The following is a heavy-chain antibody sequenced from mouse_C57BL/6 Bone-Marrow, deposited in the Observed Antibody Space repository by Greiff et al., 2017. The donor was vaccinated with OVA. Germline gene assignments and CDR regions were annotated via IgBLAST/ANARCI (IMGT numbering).Heavy chain of an antibody. V-gene: IGHV10-1*01. Sequence: EVQLQQSGGGLVQPKGSLKLSCAASGFSFNTYAMNWVRQAPGKGLEWVARIRSKSNNYATYYADSVKDRFTISRDDSESMLYLQMNNLKTEDTAMYYCVRHGVIPAYWGQGTLVTVSA. CDR2: IRSKSNNYAT. CDR1: GFSFNTYA. J-gene: IGHJ3*01. D-gene: IGHD2-1*01. CDR3: VRHGVIPAY.